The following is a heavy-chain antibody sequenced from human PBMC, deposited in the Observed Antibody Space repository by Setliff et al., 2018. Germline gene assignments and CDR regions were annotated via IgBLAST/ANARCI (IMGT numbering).Heavy chain of an antibody. CDR3: ARGSIAAAEY. CDR2: ISSSSSYI. CDR1: GFTFSSYS. J-gene: IGHJ4*02. V-gene: IGHV3-21*01. D-gene: IGHD6-13*01. Sequence: GGSLRLSCAASGFTFSSYSMNWVRQAPGKGLEWVSSISSSSSYIYYADSVKGRFTISRDNAKNSLDLQMDSLRAEDTAVYYCARGSIAAAEYWGQGTLVTVSS.